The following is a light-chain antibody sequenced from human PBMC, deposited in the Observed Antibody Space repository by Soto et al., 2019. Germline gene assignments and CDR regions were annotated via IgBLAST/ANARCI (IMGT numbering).Light chain of an antibody. Sequence: QSVLTQPASVSGSPGQSITISCTGTSSDVGRYNLVSWYQQHPGKAPKLMIYEVTKRPSGVSNRFSGSKSGRTASLTLSGLQAEDEGDYYCCSYAGIYVFGTGTKLTVL. J-gene: IGLJ1*01. CDR3: CSYAGIYV. CDR2: EVT. CDR1: SSDVGRYNL. V-gene: IGLV2-23*02.